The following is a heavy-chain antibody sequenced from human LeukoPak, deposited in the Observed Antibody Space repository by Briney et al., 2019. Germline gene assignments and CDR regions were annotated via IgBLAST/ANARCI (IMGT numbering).Heavy chain of an antibody. CDR2: ISAYNGNT. CDR3: ARLRRWFGELMSRYYYYYMDV. CDR1: GYTFTSYG. V-gene: IGHV1-18*01. D-gene: IGHD3-10*01. J-gene: IGHJ6*03. Sequence: ASVKVSCKASGYTFTSYGISWVRQAPGQGLECMGWISAYNGNTNYSQKLQGRVTMTTDTSTSTAYMELRSLRSDDTAVYYCARLRRWFGELMSRYYYYYMDVWGKGTTVTISS.